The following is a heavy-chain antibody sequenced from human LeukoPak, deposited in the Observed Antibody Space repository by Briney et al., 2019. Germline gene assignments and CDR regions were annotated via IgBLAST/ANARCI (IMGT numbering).Heavy chain of an antibody. CDR1: GDSISGYY. V-gene: IGHV4-59*01. Sequence: SETLSLTCTVSGDSISGYYWSWIRQPPGKGLEWIGYVYYSGSTNYNPSLKSRVTISVDTSKNQFSLKLSSVTAADTAVYYCARVEAGGYSYGQIDYWGQGTLVTVSS. D-gene: IGHD5-18*01. CDR3: ARVEAGGYSYGQIDY. CDR2: VYYSGST. J-gene: IGHJ4*02.